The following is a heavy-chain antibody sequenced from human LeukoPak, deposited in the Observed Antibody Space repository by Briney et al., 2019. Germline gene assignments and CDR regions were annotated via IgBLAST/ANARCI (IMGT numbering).Heavy chain of an antibody. V-gene: IGHV3-30*04. CDR2: ISDDGSNK. CDR1: GVTFSSYA. J-gene: IGHJ6*04. CDR3: ARERVVYYYYYGMDV. Sequence: PGRSLRLSCAASGVTFSSYAMHCVRQAPGKGLEGGAGISDDGSNKYYADSVKGRFTISRDNSKNTLYLQMNSLRAEDTAVYYCARERVVYYYYYGMDVWGKGTTVTVSS.